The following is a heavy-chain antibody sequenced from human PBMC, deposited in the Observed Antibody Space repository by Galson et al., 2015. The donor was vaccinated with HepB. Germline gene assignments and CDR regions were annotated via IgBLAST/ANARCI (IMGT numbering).Heavy chain of an antibody. Sequence: SLRLSCAASGFTFSNYWMHWVRHGPGKGLVWVSRINADGSGTTYANSVKGRFTISRDNAKNTLYLQMNSLRAEDTAVYYCARDPSDYGGNSEVSWGQGTLVTVSS. D-gene: IGHD4-23*01. J-gene: IGHJ5*02. CDR1: GFTFSNYW. V-gene: IGHV3-74*01. CDR3: ARDPSDYGGNSEVS. CDR2: INADGSGT.